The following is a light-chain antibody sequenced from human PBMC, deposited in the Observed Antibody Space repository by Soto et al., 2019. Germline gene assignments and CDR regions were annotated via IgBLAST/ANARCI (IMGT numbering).Light chain of an antibody. Sequence: QSVMTQPPSVSAAPGQKVTISCSGSSSNIGGNSVSWYQQLPGTAPKLLIYDDDKRPSGIPDRFSGSKSGTSATLGITGFQTGDEADYYCAAWDDSLNYVFGTGTKVTVL. CDR1: SSNIGGNS. J-gene: IGLJ1*01. CDR3: AAWDDSLNYV. V-gene: IGLV1-51*01. CDR2: DDD.